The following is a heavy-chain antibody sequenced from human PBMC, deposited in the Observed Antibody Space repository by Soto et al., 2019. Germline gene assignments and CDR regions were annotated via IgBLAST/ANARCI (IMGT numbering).Heavy chain of an antibody. CDR3: ARVGGSGTYYNLFFDY. CDR2: IDYSGST. D-gene: IGHD3-10*01. CDR1: GGSLSTYN. Sequence: SETLSLTCTVSGGSLSTYNWGWIRHPPVKGLEWIGYIDYSGSTNYNPSLKSRVTISVDTSKNQFSLKLSPVTAADTAVYYCARVGGSGTYYNLFFDYWGQGTLVTVSS. V-gene: IGHV4-59*01. J-gene: IGHJ4*02.